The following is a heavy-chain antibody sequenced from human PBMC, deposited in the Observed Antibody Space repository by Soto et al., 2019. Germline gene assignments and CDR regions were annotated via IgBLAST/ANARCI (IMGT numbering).Heavy chain of an antibody. CDR2: ISYDGTNK. CDR1: GFSFSTSP. D-gene: IGHD7-27*01. V-gene: IGHV3-30-3*01. CDR3: ARDPKTSGGQHWAFNYFDS. Sequence: HPGGSLRLSCAASGFSFSTSPMHWVRQAPGKGPEWVALISYDGTNKFYADSVKGRFTISRDNSKSTLYLQVDSLRPEDAAVYYCARDPKTSGGQHWAFNYFDSWGQGTLVTVSS. J-gene: IGHJ4*02.